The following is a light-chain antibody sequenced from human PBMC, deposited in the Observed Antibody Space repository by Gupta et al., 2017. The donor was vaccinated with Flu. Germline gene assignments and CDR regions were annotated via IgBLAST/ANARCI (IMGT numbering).Light chain of an antibody. CDR2: GNT. CDR3: QSYDSSLSGFV. CDR1: RSNIGAGYN. J-gene: IGLJ1*01. V-gene: IGLV1-40*01. Sequence: QSVLTQPPSVSGAPGQRVTIPCTGSRSNIGAGYNVHWYQQLPGTAPKLLIYGNTNRPSGVPDRFSGSKSGTSASPAITSASLAITGLQAEDEADYYCQSYDSSLSGFVFGTGTKVTVL.